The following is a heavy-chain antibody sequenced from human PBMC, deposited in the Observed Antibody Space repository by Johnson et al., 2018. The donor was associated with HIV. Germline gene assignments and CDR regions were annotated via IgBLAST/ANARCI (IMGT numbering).Heavy chain of an antibody. J-gene: IGHJ3*02. V-gene: IGHV3-74*01. D-gene: IGHD2-15*01. CDR3: ARGLHTGYCSGGSCYGARAFDI. Sequence: VQLVESGGGLVQPGGSLRLSCAASGFTFSSYWMHWVRHAPGKGLVWVSRINSDGSSTSYADSVKGRFTISRDNAKNTLYLQMNSRRAEDTAVYYCARGLHTGYCSGGSCYGARAFDIWGQGTMVTVSS. CDR1: GFTFSSYW. CDR2: INSDGSST.